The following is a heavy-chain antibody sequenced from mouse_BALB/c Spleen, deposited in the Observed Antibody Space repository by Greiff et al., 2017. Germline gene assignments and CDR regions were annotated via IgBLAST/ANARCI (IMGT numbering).Heavy chain of an antibody. V-gene: IGHV5-4*02. CDR1: GFTFSDYY. CDR3: ARGGLRAWFAY. D-gene: IGHD2-4*01. CDR2: ISDGGSYT. Sequence: EVQLQESGGGLVKPGGSLKLSCAASGFTFSDYYMYWVRQTPEKRLEWVATISDGGSYTYYPDSVKGRFTISRDNAKNNLYLQMSSLKSEDTAMYYCARGGLRAWFAYWGQGTLVTVSA. J-gene: IGHJ3*01.